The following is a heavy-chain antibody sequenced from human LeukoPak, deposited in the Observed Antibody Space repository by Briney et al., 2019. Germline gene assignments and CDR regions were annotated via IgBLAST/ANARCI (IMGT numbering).Heavy chain of an antibody. CDR2: ISRDGIVT. CDR3: AKEKGAGGGYPVLDS. J-gene: IGHJ5*01. CDR1: VVAFCAFR. D-gene: IGHD3-16*02. Sequence: GESPTLSPAGAVVAFCAFRMICIRETPGKGRKWMAYISRDGIVTHYRDSVRGRFTISRDDAKSTLFLRMDNVRVEDTAPYYCAKEKGAGGGYPVLDSWGRGIRVTVSS. V-gene: IGHV3-48*01.